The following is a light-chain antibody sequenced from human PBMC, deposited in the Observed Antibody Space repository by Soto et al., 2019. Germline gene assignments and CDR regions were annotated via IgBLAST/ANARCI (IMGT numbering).Light chain of an antibody. CDR3: QQYGGSSRT. CDR2: DAS. Sequence: EIVLTQSPATLSLSPGERATLSCRASQSVSSYLAWYQQKPGQAPRLLIYDASNRATGIPARFSGSGSGIDFTLTISRLEPEDFAVYLCQQYGGSSRTFGLGTKVDIK. CDR1: QSVSSY. V-gene: IGKV3-11*01. J-gene: IGKJ1*01.